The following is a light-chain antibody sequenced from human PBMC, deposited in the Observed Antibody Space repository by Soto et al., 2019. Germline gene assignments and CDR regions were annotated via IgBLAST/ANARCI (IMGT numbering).Light chain of an antibody. CDR3: QQLSTGPLT. CDR2: DAS. J-gene: IGKJ4*01. V-gene: IGKV3-11*01. Sequence: EIVLTQSPATLSLSPGERATLSCRASQSVSSYLAWYQQKPGQAPRLLIYDASNRATGIPARFSGSGSGTDFTLSISSLDPEDFAFYSCQQLSTGPLTFGGGTKMELK. CDR1: QSVSSY.